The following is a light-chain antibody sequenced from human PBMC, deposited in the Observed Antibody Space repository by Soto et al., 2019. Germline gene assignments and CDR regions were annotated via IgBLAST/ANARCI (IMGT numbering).Light chain of an antibody. CDR2: AAS. Sequence: ILLTQSPASLSASVGARAPLTCRARQGIDSSFAWYQQKPGKAPTLLIYAASSLQSGVPSRFSGGGSGTDFTLTISSLQHADFATYYCQQLYVYPSTFGGGTKVDIK. CDR3: QQLYVYPST. V-gene: IGKV1-9*01. CDR1: QGIDSS. J-gene: IGKJ4*01.